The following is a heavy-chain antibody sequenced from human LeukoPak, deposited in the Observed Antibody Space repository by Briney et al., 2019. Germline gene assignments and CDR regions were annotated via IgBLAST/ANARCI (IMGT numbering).Heavy chain of an antibody. CDR2: IKQDGSEK. CDR3: ARDNGVVHGVYYMDV. D-gene: IGHD3-3*01. Sequence: GGSLRLSCAASGFTFSNYWMTWVRQAPGKGLEWVADIKQDGSEKLYVKSVRGRLTISRDNAKMSLFLQMNSLRAEDTAVYYCARDNGVVHGVYYMDVWGKGTTVTVS. J-gene: IGHJ6*03. V-gene: IGHV3-7*01. CDR1: GFTFSNYW.